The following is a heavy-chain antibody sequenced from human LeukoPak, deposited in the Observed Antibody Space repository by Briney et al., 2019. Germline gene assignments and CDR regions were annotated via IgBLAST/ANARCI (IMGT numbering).Heavy chain of an antibody. V-gene: IGHV4-38-2*02. Sequence: PSETLSLTCTVSGYSISSGYYWGWIRQPPGKGLEWIGSIYYTGSTYYNPSLKSRVTISVDTSKNQFSLKLSSVTAADTAVYYCATKYYRDWFDPWGQGTLVTVSS. J-gene: IGHJ5*02. CDR1: GYSISSGYY. D-gene: IGHD2/OR15-2a*01. CDR2: IYYTGST. CDR3: ATKYYRDWFDP.